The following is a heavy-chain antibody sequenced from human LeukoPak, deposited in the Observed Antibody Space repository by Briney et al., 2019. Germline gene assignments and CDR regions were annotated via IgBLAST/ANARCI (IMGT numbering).Heavy chain of an antibody. CDR3: ATGRKRITIFGVVHDI. J-gene: IGHJ3*02. D-gene: IGHD3-3*01. V-gene: IGHV1-69-2*01. CDR1: GYTFTDYY. CDR2: VDPEDGET. Sequence: ASVQISCKVSGYTFTDYYMHWVQQAPGKGLEWMGLVDPEDGETIYAEKFQGRVTITADTSTDTAYMELSSLRSEDTAVYYCATGRKRITIFGVVHDIWGQGTMVTVSS.